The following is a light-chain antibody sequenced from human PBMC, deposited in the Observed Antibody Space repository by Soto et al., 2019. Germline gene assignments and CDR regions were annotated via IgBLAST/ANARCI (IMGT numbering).Light chain of an antibody. J-gene: IGKJ2*01. V-gene: IGKV1-5*01. CDR3: QQYSSYSYT. CDR2: DAS. CDR1: QSINNW. Sequence: DLQMTQSPSTLSASVGDRVTITCRASQSINNWLAWYQQKPGKAPNLLIFDASSLEGGVPSRFSGSGSGTEFTLTISSLQPDDFATYYCQQYSSYSYTFGQGTKLEIK.